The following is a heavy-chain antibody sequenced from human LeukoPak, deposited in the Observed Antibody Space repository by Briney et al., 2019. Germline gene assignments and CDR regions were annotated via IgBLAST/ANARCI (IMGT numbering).Heavy chain of an antibody. V-gene: IGHV6-1*01. CDR2: TYYRSTWYN. J-gene: IGHJ5*02. Sequence: SQTLSLTCAISGDSVSSNSVTWNWIKQSPSRGLEWLGRTYYRSTWYNDYAVSVRGRITVNPDTSKNQFSLHLNSVTPEDTAVYYCARRLTQYDCFDPWGQGILVTVSS. D-gene: IGHD2-2*01. CDR1: GDSVSSNSVT. CDR3: ARRLTQYDCFDP.